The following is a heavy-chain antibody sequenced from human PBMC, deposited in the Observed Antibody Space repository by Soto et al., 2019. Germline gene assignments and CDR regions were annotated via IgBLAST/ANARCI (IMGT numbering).Heavy chain of an antibody. Sequence: PSETLSLTCTVSGGSISSGGDYWSWIRQHPGKGLEWIGYIYYSGSTYYNPSLKSRVTISVDTSKNQFSLKLSSVTAADTAVYYCARVFSDSSSFFDPWGQGTLVTVSS. CDR1: GGSISSGGDY. CDR3: ARVFSDSSSFFDP. J-gene: IGHJ5*02. CDR2: IYYSGST. D-gene: IGHD6-13*01. V-gene: IGHV4-31*03.